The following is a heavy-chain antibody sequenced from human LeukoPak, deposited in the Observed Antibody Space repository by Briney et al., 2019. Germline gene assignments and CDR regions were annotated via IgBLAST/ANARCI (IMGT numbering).Heavy chain of an antibody. D-gene: IGHD2-2*01. V-gene: IGHV3-74*01. CDR3: ARDRGSTEFDY. CDR2: INGDGSRT. CDR1: GFTFSNHW. J-gene: IGHJ4*02. Sequence: GGSLRLSCGASGFTFSNHWMHWVHQVPGKGLVWVSRINGDGSRTSYADSVKGRFTISRDNAKNTVYLQMNSLRAEDTALYYCARDRGSTEFDYWGQGTLVTVSS.